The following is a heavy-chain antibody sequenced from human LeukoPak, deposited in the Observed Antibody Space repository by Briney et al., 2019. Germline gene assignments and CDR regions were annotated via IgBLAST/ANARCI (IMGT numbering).Heavy chain of an antibody. D-gene: IGHD2-15*01. CDR1: GGSVSSGSYY. V-gene: IGHV4-61*01. CDR2: IYYSGST. Sequence: SETLSLTCTVSGGSVSSGSYYWSWIRQPPGKGLEWIGYIYYSGSTNYNPSLKSRVTISVDTSKYQFSLKLSSVTAADTAVYYCARDVPFYCSGGSCYGNYFDYWGQGTLVTVSS. CDR3: ARDVPFYCSGGSCYGNYFDY. J-gene: IGHJ4*02.